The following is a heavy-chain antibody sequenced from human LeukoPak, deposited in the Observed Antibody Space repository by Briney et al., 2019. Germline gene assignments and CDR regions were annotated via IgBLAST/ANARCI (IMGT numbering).Heavy chain of an antibody. J-gene: IGHJ5*02. V-gene: IGHV3-23*01. Sequence: GGSLRLSCAASGFTFSSHAMSWVRQGPGKGLKWVSVISQSGDVTYYADSVKGRFTISRDNSKSTLYLQVSSLRAEDTAVYYCAKKREGMAAPNGFAPWGQGTLVTFS. D-gene: IGHD6-13*01. CDR3: AKKREGMAAPNGFAP. CDR1: GFTFSSHA. CDR2: ISQSGDVT.